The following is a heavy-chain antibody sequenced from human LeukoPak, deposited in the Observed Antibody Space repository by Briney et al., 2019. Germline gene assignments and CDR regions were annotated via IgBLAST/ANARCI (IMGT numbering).Heavy chain of an antibody. Sequence: GASVKVSCKASGYTFTSYDINWVRQATGQGLEWMGWTNPNSGNTGYAQKFQGRVTMTRNTSISTAYMELSSLRSEDTAVYYCARWFGEPEDAFDIWGQGTMVTVSS. CDR1: GYTFTSYD. CDR2: TNPNSGNT. D-gene: IGHD3-10*01. CDR3: ARWFGEPEDAFDI. V-gene: IGHV1-8*01. J-gene: IGHJ3*02.